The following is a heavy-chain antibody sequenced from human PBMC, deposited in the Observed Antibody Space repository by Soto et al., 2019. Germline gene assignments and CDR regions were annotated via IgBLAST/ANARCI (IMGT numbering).Heavy chain of an antibody. Sequence: QVQLVESGGGVVQPGGSLSLSCAASAFPFSRSAMHWLRQAPGKGLEWVAVIPHDGNNEDYTDSVRGRFTISRDNSKNTFYLQMNRLRGEDTAVYYCARGLDKSAGGAFDIWGQGTMVTVSS. CDR3: ARGLDKSAGGAFDI. V-gene: IGHV3-33*01. CDR1: AFPFSRSA. J-gene: IGHJ3*02. CDR2: IPHDGNNE. D-gene: IGHD3-10*01.